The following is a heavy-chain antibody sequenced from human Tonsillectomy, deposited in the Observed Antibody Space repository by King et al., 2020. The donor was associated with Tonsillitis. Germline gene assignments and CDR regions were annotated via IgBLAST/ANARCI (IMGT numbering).Heavy chain of an antibody. CDR1: GGSISSSSYY. D-gene: IGHD4-11*01. Sequence: QLQESGPGLVKPSETLSLTCTVSGGSISSSSYYWGWIRQPPGKGLEWIGGINYIGSTYRNPSLESRITISVDTSKNQFSLKMSSVTAADTAVYYCATFDYPISYFDYWGQGTLVTVSS. V-gene: IGHV4-39*01. CDR3: ATFDYPISYFDY. CDR2: INYIGST. J-gene: IGHJ4*02.